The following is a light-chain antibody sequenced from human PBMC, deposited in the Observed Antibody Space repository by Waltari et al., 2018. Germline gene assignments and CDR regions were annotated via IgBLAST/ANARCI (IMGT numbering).Light chain of an antibody. J-gene: IGKJ3*01. Sequence: IQLTQSPSSLSASVGYTVPITCRARQDISNYLVWYQQKPGKAPKPLIYYASKLESGVPSRFSGDGSGTAFTLTIHSLQPEDFATYYCQQHNTSPFTFGPGTKLDIK. V-gene: IGKV1-16*01. CDR1: QDISNY. CDR2: YAS. CDR3: QQHNTSPFT.